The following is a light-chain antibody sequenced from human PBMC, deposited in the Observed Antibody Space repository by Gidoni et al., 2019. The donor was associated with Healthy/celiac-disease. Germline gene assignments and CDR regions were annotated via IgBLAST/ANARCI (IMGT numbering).Light chain of an antibody. V-gene: IGKV1-8*01. J-gene: IGKJ1*01. Sequence: AIRMTQSPSSFSASTGDRVTITCRASQGISSYLDWYQQKPGKAPKLLIYAASTLQSGVPSRFSGSGSGTDFTLTISCLQSEDFATYYCQQYYSYQWTFGQGTKVEIK. CDR2: AAS. CDR1: QGISSY. CDR3: QQYYSYQWT.